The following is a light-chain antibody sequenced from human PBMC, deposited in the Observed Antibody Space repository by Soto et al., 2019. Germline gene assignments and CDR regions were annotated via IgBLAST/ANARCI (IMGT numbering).Light chain of an antibody. J-gene: IGLJ1*01. Sequence: QSLLTQPASVSGSPGQSITISCTRTSSDVGSYNLVSLYQQHPGKAPRLMIYEGSKRPSGVSNRFSGSKSGNTASLTISGLQAEGEADYYCCSYAVSSTFYVFGTGTKVTVL. V-gene: IGLV2-23*01. CDR1: SSDVGSYNL. CDR2: EGS. CDR3: CSYAVSSTFYV.